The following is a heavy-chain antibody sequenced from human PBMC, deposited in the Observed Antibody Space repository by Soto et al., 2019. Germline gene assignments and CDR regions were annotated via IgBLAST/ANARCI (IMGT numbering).Heavy chain of an antibody. J-gene: IGHJ4*02. V-gene: IGHV3-30*18. Sequence: ESGGGVVQPGRSLRLSCAASGFTFSSYGMHWVRQAPGKGLEWVAVISYDGSNKYYADSVKGRFTISRDNSKNTLYLQMNSLRAEDTAVYYCAKENEDANFDYWGQGTLVTVSS. CDR3: AKENEDANFDY. CDR2: ISYDGSNK. CDR1: GFTFSSYG.